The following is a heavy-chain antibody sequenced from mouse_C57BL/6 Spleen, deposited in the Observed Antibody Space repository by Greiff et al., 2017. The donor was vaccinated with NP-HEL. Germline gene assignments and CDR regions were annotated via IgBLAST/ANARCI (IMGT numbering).Heavy chain of an antibody. V-gene: IGHV1-26*01. J-gene: IGHJ2*01. CDR3: ARPSYGNYDY. CDR2: INPNNGGT. Sequence: EVQLQQSGPELVKPGASVKISCKASGYTFTDYYMNWVKQSHGKSLEWIGDINPNNGGTSYNQKFKGKATLTVDKSSSTAYMELRSLTSEDSAVYYCARPSYGNYDYWGQGTTLTVSS. D-gene: IGHD2-1*01. CDR1: GYTFTDYY.